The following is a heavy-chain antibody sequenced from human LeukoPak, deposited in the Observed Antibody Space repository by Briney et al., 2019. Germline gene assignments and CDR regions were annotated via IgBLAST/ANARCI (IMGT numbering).Heavy chain of an antibody. J-gene: IGHJ3*02. D-gene: IGHD4-17*01. CDR1: GFTFSSYG. CDR2: ISDSGGST. CDR3: ARDRYGERLDI. Sequence: GGSLRLSCAASGFTFSSYGMSWVRQAPGEGLEWVSAISDSGGSTYYTDSVKGRFTISRDNSKNTLYLQMNSLRAEDTAVYYCARDRYGERLDIWGQGTMVTVSS. V-gene: IGHV3-23*01.